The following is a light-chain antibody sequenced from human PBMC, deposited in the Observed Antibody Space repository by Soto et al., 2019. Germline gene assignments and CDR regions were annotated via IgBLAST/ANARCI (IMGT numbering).Light chain of an antibody. V-gene: IGKV3-20*01. J-gene: IGKJ5*01. CDR1: QSVSSSY. CDR3: QQYHNWPIT. CDR2: ASS. Sequence: ENVLTQSPAILALSPGDRATLSCRASQSVSSSYLAWYHQKPGQAPRLLIYASSSRATGIPDRFSGSGSGTEFTLTISSLQSEDFAVYYCQQYHNWPITFGQGTRLEIK.